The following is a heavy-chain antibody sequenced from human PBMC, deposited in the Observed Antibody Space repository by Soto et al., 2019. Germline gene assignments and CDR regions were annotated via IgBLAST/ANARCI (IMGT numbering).Heavy chain of an antibody. V-gene: IGHV1-2*04. CDR1: GYTFTGYY. Sequence: ASVKVSCKASGYTFTGYYMHWVRQAPGQGLEWMGWINPNSGGTNYAQKFQGWFTMTRDTSISTAYMELSRLRSDDTAVYYCARSYNWNYGPLDYWGQGTLVTVSS. D-gene: IGHD1-7*01. CDR3: ARSYNWNYGPLDY. CDR2: INPNSGGT. J-gene: IGHJ4*02.